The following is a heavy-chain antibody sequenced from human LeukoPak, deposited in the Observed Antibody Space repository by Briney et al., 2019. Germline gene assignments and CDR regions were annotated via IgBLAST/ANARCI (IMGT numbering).Heavy chain of an antibody. CDR1: GFTHSSYW. Sequence: HSGGSLRLSCAASGFTHSSYWMHWVRQAPGKGLVWVSRINSDGSSTSYADSVKGRFTISRDNAKNTLYLQMNSLRAEDTAVYYCARYFDWSYIDYWGQGTLVSVSS. D-gene: IGHD3-9*01. J-gene: IGHJ4*02. V-gene: IGHV3-74*01. CDR2: INSDGSST. CDR3: ARYFDWSYIDY.